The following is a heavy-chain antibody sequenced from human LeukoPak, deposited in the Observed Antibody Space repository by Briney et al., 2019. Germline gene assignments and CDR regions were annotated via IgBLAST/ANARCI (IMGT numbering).Heavy chain of an antibody. J-gene: IGHJ3*02. Sequence: QPSETLSLTCTVSGGSISSYYWGWIRQSPGKGLEWIGYIYYSGSTNYNPSLKSRVTISVDTSKNQFSLKLSSVTAADTAVYYCARHDQGGYYDSSGPDAFDIWGQGTMVTVSS. V-gene: IGHV4-59*08. CDR3: ARHDQGGYYDSSGPDAFDI. CDR1: GGSISSYY. CDR2: IYYSGST. D-gene: IGHD3-22*01.